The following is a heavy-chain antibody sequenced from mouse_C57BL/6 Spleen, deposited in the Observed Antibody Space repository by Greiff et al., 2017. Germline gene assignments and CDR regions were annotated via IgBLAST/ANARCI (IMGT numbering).Heavy chain of an antibody. J-gene: IGHJ3*01. V-gene: IGHV1-9*01. CDR1: GYTFTGYW. CDR2: ILPGSGST. CDR3: ARGEYGAY. Sequence: VQLQQSGAELMKPGASVKLSCKATGYTFTGYWIEWVKQRPGHGLEWIGDILPGSGSTNYNEQFKGKATFTADTSSNTADMQLSSLTTEDSAIYYCARGEYGAYWGQGTLVTVSA. D-gene: IGHD5-1*01.